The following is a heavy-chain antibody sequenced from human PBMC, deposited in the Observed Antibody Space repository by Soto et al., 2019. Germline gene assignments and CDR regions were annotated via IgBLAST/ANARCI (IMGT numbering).Heavy chain of an antibody. Sequence: EVQLLESGGGLVQPGGSLRLSCAASGFTFSSYAMSWVRQAPGKGLEWVSAISGGGGSTYYADSVKGRFTISRDNSKNTLYLQMNSLRAEDTAVYYCATEGRRWDLPADSWGQGALVTVSS. CDR2: ISGGGGST. CDR3: ATEGRRWDLPADS. CDR1: GFTFSSYA. J-gene: IGHJ4*02. V-gene: IGHV3-23*01. D-gene: IGHD1-26*01.